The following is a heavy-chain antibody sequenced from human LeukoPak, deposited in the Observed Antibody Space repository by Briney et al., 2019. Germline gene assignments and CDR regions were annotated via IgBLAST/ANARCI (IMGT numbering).Heavy chain of an antibody. CDR1: GFSFSSSW. J-gene: IGHJ4*02. V-gene: IGHV3-23*01. CDR2: LSGSGGNT. Sequence: PGGSLRLSCAASGFSFSSSWMHWVRQAPGKGLVWVSGLSGSGGNTIYADSVKGRFTISRDNSKNTMFLQMNSLRAEDTAVYYCAKELSGGWPFDYWDQGALVTVSS. CDR3: AKELSGGWPFDY. D-gene: IGHD6-19*01.